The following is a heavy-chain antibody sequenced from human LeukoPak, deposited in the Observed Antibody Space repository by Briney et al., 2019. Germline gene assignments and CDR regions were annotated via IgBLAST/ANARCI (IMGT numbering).Heavy chain of an antibody. J-gene: IGHJ4*02. Sequence: PSETLSLTCAVYGGSFSGYYWSWIRQPPGKGLEWIGEINHSGSTNYNPSLKSRVTISVDTSKNQFSLKLSSVTAADTAVYYCARAYRTNGYSFSFDYWGQGTLVTVSS. V-gene: IGHV4-34*01. D-gene: IGHD3-16*02. CDR2: INHSGST. CDR3: ARAYRTNGYSFSFDY. CDR1: GGSFSGYY.